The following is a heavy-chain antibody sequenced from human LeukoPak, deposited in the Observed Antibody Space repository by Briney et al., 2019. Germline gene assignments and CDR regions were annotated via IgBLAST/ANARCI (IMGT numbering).Heavy chain of an antibody. CDR3: ARKSDSNYRRYYYYGMDV. D-gene: IGHD4-11*01. CDR1: GGSISSGGYY. V-gene: IGHV4-31*03. Sequence: PSQTLSLTCTVSGGSISSGGYYWSWIRQHPGKGLEWIGYIYYSGSTYYNPSLKSRVTISVDTSKNQFSLKLSSVTAADTAVYYCARKSDSNYRRYYYYGMDVWGQGTTVTVSS. CDR2: IYYSGST. J-gene: IGHJ6*02.